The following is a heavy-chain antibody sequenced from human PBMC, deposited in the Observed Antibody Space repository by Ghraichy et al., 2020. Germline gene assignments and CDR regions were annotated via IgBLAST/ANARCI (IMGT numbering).Heavy chain of an antibody. CDR3: ARGHRPGYRSFRLDY. J-gene: IGHJ4*02. CDR1: GGSINSYY. Sequence: SETLSLTCTVSGGSINSYYWNWIRQSPGKGLEWIGYVYYSGDTNFNPSLKSRVTISVDTSKNQFSLKVTSVTAADTAVYYCARGHRPGYRSFRLDYWGQGTLVTVSS. D-gene: IGHD2-15*01. V-gene: IGHV4-59*01. CDR2: VYYSGDT.